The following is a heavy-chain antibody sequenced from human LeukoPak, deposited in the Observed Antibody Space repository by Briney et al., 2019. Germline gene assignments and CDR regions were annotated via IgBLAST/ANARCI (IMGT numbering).Heavy chain of an antibody. CDR1: GGTFSNYA. CDR2: IIPMFGSA. Sequence: SVKVSCKASGGTFSNYAISWVRQAPGQGFEWLGGIIPMFGSAKYAQKFQGRVTMTRDMSTSTVYMELSSLRSEDTAVYYCAREGGYCSSTSCSMSGNWFDPWGQGTLVTVSS. J-gene: IGHJ5*02. D-gene: IGHD2-2*01. CDR3: AREGGYCSSTSCSMSGNWFDP. V-gene: IGHV1-69*05.